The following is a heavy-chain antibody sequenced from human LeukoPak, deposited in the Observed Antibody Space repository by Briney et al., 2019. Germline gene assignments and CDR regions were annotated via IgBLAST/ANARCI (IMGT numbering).Heavy chain of an antibody. Sequence: GGSLRLSCAASGFTVSSNYMSWVRQAPGKGLEWVSDIYRGGSKYYADSVKGRFTISRDNSKNTLYLQMNSLRAEDTAVYYCARDRGYYYDSSGLWGQGTLVTVSS. CDR3: ARDRGYYYDSSGL. J-gene: IGHJ4*02. CDR1: GFTVSSNY. CDR2: IYRGGSK. D-gene: IGHD3-22*01. V-gene: IGHV3-66*01.